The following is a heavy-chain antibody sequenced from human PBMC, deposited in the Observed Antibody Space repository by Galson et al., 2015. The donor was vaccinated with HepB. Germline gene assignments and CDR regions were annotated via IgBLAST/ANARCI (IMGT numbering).Heavy chain of an antibody. D-gene: IGHD2-2*01. CDR2: ISSSSSTI. CDR3: ARAGRYCSSTSCSPGDYGMDV. J-gene: IGHJ6*02. CDR1: GFTFSSYS. V-gene: IGHV3-48*02. Sequence: SLRLSCAASGFTFSSYSMNWVRQAPGKGLEWVSYISSSSSTIYYADSVKGRFTISRDNAKNSLYLQMNSLRDEDTAVYYCARAGRYCSSTSCSPGDYGMDVWGQGTTVTVSS.